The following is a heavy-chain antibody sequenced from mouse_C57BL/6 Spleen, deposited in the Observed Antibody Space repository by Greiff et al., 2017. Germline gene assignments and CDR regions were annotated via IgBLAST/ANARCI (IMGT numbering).Heavy chain of an antibody. J-gene: IGHJ2*01. D-gene: IGHD1-1*01. CDR1: GYTFTDYN. V-gene: IGHV1-22*01. CDR3: ARGDYYGSSGYYFDY. Sequence: EVKLVESGPELVKPGASVKMSCKASGYTFTDYNMHWVKQSHGKSLEWIGYINPNNGGTSYNQKFKGKATLTVNKSSSTAYMELRSLTSEDSAVYYCARGDYYGSSGYYFDYWGQGTTLTVSS. CDR2: INPNNGGT.